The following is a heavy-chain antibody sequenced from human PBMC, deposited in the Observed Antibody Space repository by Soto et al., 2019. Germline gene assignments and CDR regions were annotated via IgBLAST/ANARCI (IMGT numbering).Heavy chain of an antibody. J-gene: IGHJ4*02. V-gene: IGHV3-53*01. Sequence: EVQLVESGGGLLKPGGSLRLSCAASGFTVSSNYMSWVRQAPGKGLEWVSVIYSGGSTYYADSVKGRFTISRDNSKNTLYLQMNRLRAEDTAVDYCARDAKWNYSGGQGTLVTVSS. CDR3: ARDAKWNYS. CDR2: IYSGGST. D-gene: IGHD1-7*01. CDR1: GFTVSSNY.